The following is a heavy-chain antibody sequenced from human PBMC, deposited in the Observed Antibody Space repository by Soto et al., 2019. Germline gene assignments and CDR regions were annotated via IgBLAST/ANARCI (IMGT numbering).Heavy chain of an antibody. V-gene: IGHV3-23*01. Sequence: EVQLLESGGGLVQPGGSLRLSCAASGFTFSSYAMSWVRQAPGKGLEWVSAISGSGGSTYYADSVKGRFTISRDNSKNTLYLQMNRLRAEDTAVYYCATWGGDYVLNDAFDIWGQGTMVTVSS. J-gene: IGHJ3*02. CDR2: ISGSGGST. CDR1: GFTFSSYA. D-gene: IGHD4-17*01. CDR3: ATWGGDYVLNDAFDI.